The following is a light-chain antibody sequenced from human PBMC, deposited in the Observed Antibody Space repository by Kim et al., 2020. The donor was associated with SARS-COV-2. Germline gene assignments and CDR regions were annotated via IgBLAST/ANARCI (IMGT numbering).Light chain of an antibody. J-gene: IGKJ1*01. V-gene: IGKV3-20*01. Sequence: EIVLTQSPCTLSLSPGERATLSCRASQTVTSNYLAWYQQKPGQAPRLLIYGASSRATGISDRFSGSGSGTDFTLTISRLEPEDFALYYCQQYGNSPATFGQGTKVDIK. CDR2: GAS. CDR3: QQYGNSPAT. CDR1: QTVTSNY.